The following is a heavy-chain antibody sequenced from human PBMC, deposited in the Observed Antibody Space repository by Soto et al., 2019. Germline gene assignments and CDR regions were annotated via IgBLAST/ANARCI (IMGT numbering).Heavy chain of an antibody. Sequence: ASVKVSCKASGYTFTSYDINWVRQATGQGLEWMGWMNPNSGNTGYAQKFQGRVTMTRNTSISTAYMELSSLRSEDTAVYYCARVRYSYGYELIYYLDYWGQGTLVTVSS. J-gene: IGHJ4*02. CDR1: GYTFTSYD. CDR3: ARVRYSYGYELIYYLDY. V-gene: IGHV1-8*01. CDR2: MNPNSGNT. D-gene: IGHD5-18*01.